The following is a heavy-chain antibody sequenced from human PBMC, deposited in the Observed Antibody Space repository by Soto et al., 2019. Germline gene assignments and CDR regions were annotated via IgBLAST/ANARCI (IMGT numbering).Heavy chain of an antibody. J-gene: IGHJ6*02. CDR2: ISAYNGNT. CDR1: GYTFTSYG. Sequence: ASVKVSCKASGYTFTSYGISWVRQAPGQGLEWMGWISAYNGNTNYAQKLQGRVTMTTDTSTSTAYMELRSLRSDDTAVYYCARDLFSSSKINDYYYYYGMDVWGQGTTVTVSS. V-gene: IGHV1-18*01. D-gene: IGHD6-6*01. CDR3: ARDLFSSSKINDYYYYYGMDV.